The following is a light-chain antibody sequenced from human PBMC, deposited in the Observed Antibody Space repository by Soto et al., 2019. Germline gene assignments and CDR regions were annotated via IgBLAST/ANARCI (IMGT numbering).Light chain of an antibody. CDR1: SSDVGSYNF. V-gene: IGLV2-23*02. CDR3: CSYAGSSTHGV. Sequence: QSALTQPASVSGSPGQSITISCSGTSSDVGSYNFVSWYQQHPGKAPKFMIYEVSKRPSGVSNRFSGSKSGNTASLTISGLQAEDEADYYCCSYAGSSTHGVFGGGTKVTVL. J-gene: IGLJ3*02. CDR2: EVS.